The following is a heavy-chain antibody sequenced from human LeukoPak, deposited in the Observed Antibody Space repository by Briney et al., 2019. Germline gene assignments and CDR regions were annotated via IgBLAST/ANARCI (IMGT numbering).Heavy chain of an antibody. J-gene: IGHJ4*02. CDR3: ARGVLTNCGGDCYQGDY. Sequence: ASVKVSCKASGYTFSNYAITFVRQAPGQGLEWVGWISVYSGLTKYAQKFQGRLTMTTDTSTTTAYMELRSLTSADTAVYFCARGVLTNCGGDCYQGDYWGQGTLVTVSS. D-gene: IGHD2-21*02. CDR2: ISVYSGLT. CDR1: GYTFSNYA. V-gene: IGHV1-18*01.